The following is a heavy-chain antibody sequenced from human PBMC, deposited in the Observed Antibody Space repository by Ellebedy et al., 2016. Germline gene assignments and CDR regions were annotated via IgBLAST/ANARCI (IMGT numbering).Heavy chain of an antibody. J-gene: IGHJ3*02. CDR1: GYTFTSYD. D-gene: IGHD1-26*01. CDR3: ARGGGYSGSHHDAFDI. V-gene: IGHV1-8*01. CDR2: MNPNSGNT. Sequence: ASVKVSCXASGYTFTSYDINWVRQATGQGLEWMGWMNPNSGNTGYAQKLQGRVTMTRDTSISTAYMELSRLRSDDTAVYYCARGGGYSGSHHDAFDIWGQGTMVTVSS.